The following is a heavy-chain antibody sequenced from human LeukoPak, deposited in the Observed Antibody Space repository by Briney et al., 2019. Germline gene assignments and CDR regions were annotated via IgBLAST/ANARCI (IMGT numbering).Heavy chain of an antibody. D-gene: IGHD1-26*01. Sequence: GASVKVSCKASGYTFTTYYIHWERQAPGQGLEWMGMINPSGGSTSYAQKFQDRVTMTRDTSTSTVYMDLSGLTSEDTAVYYCARNVGSGFDYWGQGTLVTVSS. CDR2: INPSGGST. CDR1: GYTFTTYY. CDR3: ARNVGSGFDY. J-gene: IGHJ4*02. V-gene: IGHV1-46*01.